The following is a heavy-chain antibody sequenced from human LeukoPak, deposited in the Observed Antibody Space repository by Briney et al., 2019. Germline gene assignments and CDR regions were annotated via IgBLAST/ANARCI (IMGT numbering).Heavy chain of an antibody. V-gene: IGHV3-30-3*01. CDR3: AKDLNRGLPDY. CDR2: ISYDGSNK. CDR1: GFTFSSYA. D-gene: IGHD2-21*01. J-gene: IGHJ4*02. Sequence: GGSLRLSCAASGFTFSSYAMHWVRQAPGKGLEWVAVISYDGSNKYYADSVKGRFTISRDNSKNTLYLQMSSLRAEDTAVYYCAKDLNRGLPDYWGQGTLVTVSS.